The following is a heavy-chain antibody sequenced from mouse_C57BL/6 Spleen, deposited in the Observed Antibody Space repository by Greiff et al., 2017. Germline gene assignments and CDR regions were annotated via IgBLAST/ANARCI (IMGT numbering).Heavy chain of an antibody. CDR2: IHPNSGST. J-gene: IGHJ3*01. D-gene: IGHD2-3*01. Sequence: QVQLKQPGAELVKPGASVKLSCKASGYTFTSYWMHWVKQRPGQGLEWIGMIHPNSGSTNYNEKFKSKATLTVDKSSSTAYMQLSSLTSEDSAVYYCARDGYYSGWFAYWGQGTLVTVSA. CDR1: GYTFTSYW. V-gene: IGHV1-64*01. CDR3: ARDGYYSGWFAY.